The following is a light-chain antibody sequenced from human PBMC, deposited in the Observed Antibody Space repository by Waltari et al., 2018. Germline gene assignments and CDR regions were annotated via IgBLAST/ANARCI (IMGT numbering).Light chain of an antibody. CDR2: DAS. Sequence: EIVLTQSPATLSLSPGERATLSCKASQSVSNYLAWYQQKPGQAPRLPIYDASNRATGIPARFSGSGSGTDFTLTISSVAPEDFAVYYCQQRGKWVTFGGGTKVEIK. CDR1: QSVSNY. J-gene: IGKJ4*01. CDR3: QQRGKWVT. V-gene: IGKV3-11*01.